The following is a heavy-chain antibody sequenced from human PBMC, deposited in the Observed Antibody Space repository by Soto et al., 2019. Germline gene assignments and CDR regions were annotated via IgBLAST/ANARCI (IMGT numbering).Heavy chain of an antibody. D-gene: IGHD2-8*01. CDR3: AKGSVLRVVEAPLAILGGVDV. CDR1: GFTFSSYG. Sequence: EGSLRLSCVASGFTFSSYGMHSVGQSPGKAQAWVAVMSYAVSHEYYADSVKARFTISRDNSKTILYLQMNSLRLEDTAVYYCAKGSVLRVVEAPLAILGGVDVWGQGAMVTVSS. J-gene: IGHJ6*02. V-gene: IGHV3-33*06. CDR2: MSYAVSHE.